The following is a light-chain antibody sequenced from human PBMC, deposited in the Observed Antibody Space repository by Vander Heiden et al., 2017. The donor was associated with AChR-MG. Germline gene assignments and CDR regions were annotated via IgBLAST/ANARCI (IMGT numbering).Light chain of an antibody. CDR1: SRDVGGYNY. V-gene: IGLV2-14*03. J-gene: IGLJ1*01. CDR2: DVS. Sequence: QSALTQPASVSGSPGQSITISCTGTSRDVGGYNYVSWYQQHPGKAPKLMIYDVSNRPSGVSNRCSGSKSGNTASLTISGLQAEDEADYDCSSYTRSSSLVFGTGTKVTVL. CDR3: SSYTRSSSLV.